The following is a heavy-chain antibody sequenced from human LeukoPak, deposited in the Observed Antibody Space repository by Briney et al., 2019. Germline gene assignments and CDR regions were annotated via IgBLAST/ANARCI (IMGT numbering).Heavy chain of an antibody. J-gene: IGHJ4*02. CDR1: GYTFTGYY. Sequence: GASVKVSCKASGYTFTGYYMHWVRQAPGQGLEWMGWINPNSGGTNYAQKFQGRATMTRDTSISTAYMELSRLRSDDTAVYYCASTTMRHDYGDYFDYWGQGTLVTVSS. V-gene: IGHV1-2*02. D-gene: IGHD4-17*01. CDR3: ASTTMRHDYGDYFDY. CDR2: INPNSGGT.